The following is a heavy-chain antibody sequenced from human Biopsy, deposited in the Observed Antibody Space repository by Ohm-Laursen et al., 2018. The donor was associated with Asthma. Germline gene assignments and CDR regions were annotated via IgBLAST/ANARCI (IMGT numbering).Heavy chain of an antibody. V-gene: IGHV1-2*06. J-gene: IGHJ5*02. Sequence: ATLKVSSKASGYTPIGRHIHWMRQAPGQGLEWMGRINPNSGGTNYAQKFQGRVTMTRDTSISTAYMEVSRLRSDDTAVYYCAGGQKSAGDRWFDPWGQGTLVTVSS. CDR1: GYTPIGRH. CDR3: AGGQKSAGDRWFDP. CDR2: INPNSGGT. D-gene: IGHD6-13*01.